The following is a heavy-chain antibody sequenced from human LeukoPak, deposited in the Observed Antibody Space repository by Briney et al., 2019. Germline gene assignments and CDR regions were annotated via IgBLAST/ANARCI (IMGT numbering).Heavy chain of an antibody. D-gene: IGHD5-12*01. CDR1: GGSFSGYY. CDR3: ATVDSGYDPYYYYGMDV. J-gene: IGHJ6*02. V-gene: IGHV4-34*01. Sequence: SETLSLTCAVYGGSFSGYYWSWIHQPPGKGLEWIGEINHSGSTNYNPSLKSRVTISADTSKNQFSLKLSSVTAADTAVYYCATVDSGYDPYYYYGMDVWGQGTTVTVSS. CDR2: INHSGST.